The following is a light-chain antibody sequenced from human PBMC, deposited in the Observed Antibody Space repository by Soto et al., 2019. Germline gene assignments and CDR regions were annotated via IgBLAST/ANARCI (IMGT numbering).Light chain of an antibody. CDR2: AAS. CDR3: QQANSFPFT. J-gene: IGKJ3*01. Sequence: DIQMTQSPSSVSASVGDRVTITCRASQGISSWLDWYQQKPGKAPKLLIYAASSLQSGVPSRFSGRGSGTDFTLTISSLQPEDFAPYYGQQANSFPFTFGPGTKVDIK. V-gene: IGKV1-12*01. CDR1: QGISSW.